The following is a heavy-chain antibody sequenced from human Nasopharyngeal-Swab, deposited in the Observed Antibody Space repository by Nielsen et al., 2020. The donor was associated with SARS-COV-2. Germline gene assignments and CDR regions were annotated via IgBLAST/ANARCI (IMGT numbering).Heavy chain of an antibody. V-gene: IGHV4-4*07. Sequence: ESLKISCTVSGCSISSYYWSWIRQPAGKGLEWIGRIYTSGSTNYNPSLKSRVTMSVDTSKNQFSLKLSSVTAADTAVYYCAMGLDAFDIWGQGTMVTVSS. CDR1: GCSISSYY. CDR3: AMGLDAFDI. D-gene: IGHD1-26*01. CDR2: IYTSGST. J-gene: IGHJ3*02.